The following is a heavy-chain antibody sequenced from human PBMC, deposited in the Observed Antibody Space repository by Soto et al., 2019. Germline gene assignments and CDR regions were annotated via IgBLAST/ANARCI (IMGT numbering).Heavy chain of an antibody. CDR3: ARDSWFGEYGMDV. CDR1: GYTFTSYA. CDR2: INAGNGNT. D-gene: IGHD3-10*01. V-gene: IGHV1-3*05. J-gene: IGHJ6*02. Sequence: QVQLVQSGAEEKKPGASVKVSCKASGYTFTSYAMHWVRQAPGQRLEWMGWINAGNGNTKYSQKFQGRVTITRDTTASPAYRELSSLRSEDTAVYYFARDSWFGEYGMDVLGQGTTVTVSS.